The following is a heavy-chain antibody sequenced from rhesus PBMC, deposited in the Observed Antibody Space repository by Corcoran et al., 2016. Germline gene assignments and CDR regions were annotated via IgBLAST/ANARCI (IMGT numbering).Heavy chain of an antibody. CDR2: INSGGGST. Sequence: EVQLVETGGGLVQPGGSLKLSCAASGFTFSSYGMSWVRQAPGTGLVWVSAINSGGGSTYYADSVKGRFTISRDNSKNTLSLQMNSLRAEDTAVYYCAKGPTTPDGNYYGLDSWGQGVVVTVSS. CDR3: AKGPTTPDGNYYGLDS. J-gene: IGHJ6*01. CDR1: GFTFSSYG. V-gene: IGHV3S5*01. D-gene: IGHD4-35*01.